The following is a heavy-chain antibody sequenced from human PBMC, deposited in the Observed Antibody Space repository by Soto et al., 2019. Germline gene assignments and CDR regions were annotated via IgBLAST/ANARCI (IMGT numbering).Heavy chain of an antibody. D-gene: IGHD3-16*01. J-gene: IGHJ5*02. CDR2: IIPLSGTA. V-gene: IGHV1-69*13. Sequence: SLKVSCKASGGSFGSYVITWVRQAPGQGLEWVGGIIPLSGTANYAQKFQGRVTITAAESTNTAYMELSSLRSDDTAVYYCAREGVGGAWFDPWGQGTPVTVSS. CDR1: GGSFGSYV. CDR3: AREGVGGAWFDP.